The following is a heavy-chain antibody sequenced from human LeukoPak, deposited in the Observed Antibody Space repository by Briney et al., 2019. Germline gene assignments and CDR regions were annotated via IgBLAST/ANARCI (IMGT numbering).Heavy chain of an antibody. Sequence: PGGSLRLSCAASGFTFSDYYNSWLRQAPGQGLGWVSYISTRGDTIYYAGSVKGRFTISRDNAKNSLYLQMSSLRADDTAVYYCARQRAPRAFDIWGQGTMVTVSA. CDR3: ARQRAPRAFDI. V-gene: IGHV3-11*04. CDR2: ISTRGDTI. J-gene: IGHJ3*02. CDR1: GFTFSDYY.